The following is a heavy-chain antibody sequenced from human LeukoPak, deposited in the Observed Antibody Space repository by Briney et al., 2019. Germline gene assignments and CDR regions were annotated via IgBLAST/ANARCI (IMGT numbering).Heavy chain of an antibody. CDR1: GFTFSSYA. Sequence: GGSLRLSCAASGFTFSSYAMHWVRQAPGKGLEWVAVIWYDGSNKFYAGSVKGRFTISRDNSKNTLYLQMNSLRAEDTAVYYCASQDGYNSESPNYFDYWGQGTLVTVSS. CDR2: IWYDGSNK. D-gene: IGHD5-24*01. CDR3: ASQDGYNSESPNYFDY. J-gene: IGHJ4*02. V-gene: IGHV3-33*08.